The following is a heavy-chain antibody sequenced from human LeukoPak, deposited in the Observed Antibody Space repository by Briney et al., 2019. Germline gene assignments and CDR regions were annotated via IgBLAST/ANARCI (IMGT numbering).Heavy chain of an antibody. CDR1: EFTFSGYW. CDR2: IKHDGNEK. Sequence: PGGSLRLSCAASEFTFSGYWMSWVRQAPGKGLEWVANIKHDGNEKYYVDSVKGRFTISRDNAKNSLYLQMNSLRAEDTAVYYCAKVLEQLVPDYWGQGTLVTVSS. V-gene: IGHV3-7*02. D-gene: IGHD6-6*01. J-gene: IGHJ4*02. CDR3: AKVLEQLVPDY.